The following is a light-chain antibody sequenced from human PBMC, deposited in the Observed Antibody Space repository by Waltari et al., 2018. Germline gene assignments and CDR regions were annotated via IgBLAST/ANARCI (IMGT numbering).Light chain of an antibody. CDR3: AAWDDSLYVV. J-gene: IGLJ2*01. V-gene: IGLV1-47*01. Sequence: NVGRNSVYWYQQLPGTAPKLLIYRYDQRPSGVPARFFGSKSGTSASLVITGLRPEDEADYYCAAWDDSLYVVFGGGTRLTV. CDR2: RYD. CDR1: NVGRNS.